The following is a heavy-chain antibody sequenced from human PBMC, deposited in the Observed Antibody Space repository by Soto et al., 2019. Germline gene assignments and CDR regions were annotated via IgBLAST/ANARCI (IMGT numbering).Heavy chain of an antibody. V-gene: IGHV4-39*01. CDR3: ARLIYSIQWELRANRDGREHFDY. Sequence: SETLSLTCTVSGGSISSSSYYWGWIRQPPGKGLEWIGSIYYSGSTYYNPSLKSRVTISVDTSKNQFSLKLSSVTAADTAVYYCARLIYSIQWELRANRDGREHFDYWGQGTLVTVSS. CDR2: IYYSGST. CDR1: GGSISSSSYY. D-gene: IGHD1-26*01. J-gene: IGHJ4*02.